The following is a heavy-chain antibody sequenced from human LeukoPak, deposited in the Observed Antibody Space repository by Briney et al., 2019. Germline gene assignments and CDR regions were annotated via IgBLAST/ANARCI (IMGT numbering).Heavy chain of an antibody. V-gene: IGHV4-34*01. J-gene: IGHJ4*02. D-gene: IGHD3-22*01. CDR2: ITHGGRS. CDR1: APSLSATC. Sequence: SPSLSPTCALDAPSLSATCSGCIRPPPRDWSGLDGSITHGGRSNNHPSLKSRVTISVDTSKNQFSPKLSSVTAADTAVYYCARGKRGQGLKTYYYDSSGYWPNDYWGQGTLVTVSS. CDR3: ARGKRGQGLKTYYYDSSGYWPNDY.